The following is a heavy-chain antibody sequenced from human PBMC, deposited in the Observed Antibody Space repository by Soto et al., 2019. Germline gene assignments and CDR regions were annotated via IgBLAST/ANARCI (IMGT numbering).Heavy chain of an antibody. D-gene: IGHD3-16*02. CDR1: GGTFSIYA. Sequence: SVKVSCKASGGTFSIYAIIWVRQAPGQGLEWMGGIIPIFGTANYAQKFQGRVTITADESTSTAYMELSSLRSEDTAVYYCARGNDYVWGSYRSWGQGTLVTVSS. CDR3: ARGNDYVWGSYRS. V-gene: IGHV1-69*13. CDR2: IIPIFGTA. J-gene: IGHJ5*02.